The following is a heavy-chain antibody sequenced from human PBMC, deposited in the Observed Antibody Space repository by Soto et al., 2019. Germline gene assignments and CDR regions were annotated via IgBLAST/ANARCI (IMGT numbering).Heavy chain of an antibody. CDR2: INPNSGGT. CDR3: ARRKGDYYDSSGYHYYFDY. Sequence: GASVKVSGKASGYTFTDYYVHWVRQAPGQVLEWMGWINPNSGGTKSAQKFQGRVTMTRDTSISTAYMELSRLRSDDTAVYYCARRKGDYYDSSGYHYYFDYWGQGTLVTVSS. J-gene: IGHJ4*02. V-gene: IGHV1-2*02. CDR1: GYTFTDYY. D-gene: IGHD3-22*01.